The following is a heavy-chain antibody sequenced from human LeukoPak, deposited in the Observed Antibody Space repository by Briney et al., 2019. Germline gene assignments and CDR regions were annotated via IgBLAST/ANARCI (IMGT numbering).Heavy chain of an antibody. CDR1: GGSFSGYY. Sequence: SDTLSLTCAVYGGSFSGYYWSWIRQPPGKGLEWIGEINHSGSTNYNPSLKSRVTISVDTSKNQFSLKLSSVTAADTAVYYCARGPYYDFWSGYLFYMDVWGKGTTVSVSS. CDR3: ARGPYYDFWSGYLFYMDV. J-gene: IGHJ6*03. CDR2: INHSGST. V-gene: IGHV4-34*01. D-gene: IGHD3-3*01.